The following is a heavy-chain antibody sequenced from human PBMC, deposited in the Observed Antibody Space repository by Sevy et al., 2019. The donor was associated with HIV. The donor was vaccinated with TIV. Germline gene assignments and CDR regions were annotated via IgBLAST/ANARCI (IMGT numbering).Heavy chain of an antibody. CDR1: GGSISSSSYY. V-gene: IGHV4-39*01. CDR2: IYYSGST. CDR3: ARLTPSITIFGVVSRGIDY. D-gene: IGHD3-3*01. J-gene: IGHJ4*02. Sequence: SETLSLTCTVSGGSISSSSYYWGWIRQPPGKGLEWIGSIYYSGSTYYNPSLKSQVTISVDTAKNQFSLKLSSVTAADTAVYYCARLTPSITIFGVVSRGIDYWGQGTLVTVSS.